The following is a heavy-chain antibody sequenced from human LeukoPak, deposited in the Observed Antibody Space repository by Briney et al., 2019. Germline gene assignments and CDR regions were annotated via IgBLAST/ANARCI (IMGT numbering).Heavy chain of an antibody. CDR2: LGSKAYGATI. J-gene: IGHJ6*02. CDR1: GFIFGDHA. Sequence: GGSLRLSCTASGFIFGDHAMSWVRQAPGKGLGGVGLLGSKAYGATIEYAASVKGRFTISRDDSKGIAYLQMDNLKIEDTALYYCTRGPILLWIHNGMDVWGQGTTVTVSS. D-gene: IGHD2-8*02. CDR3: TRGPILLWIHNGMDV. V-gene: IGHV3-49*04.